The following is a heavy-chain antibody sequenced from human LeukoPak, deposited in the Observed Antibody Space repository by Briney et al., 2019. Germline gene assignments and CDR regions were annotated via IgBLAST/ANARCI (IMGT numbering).Heavy chain of an antibody. J-gene: IGHJ4*02. V-gene: IGHV1-18*01. D-gene: IGHD7-27*01. CDR2: ISAYNGNT. CDR3: ARDGLSLGYFDY. CDR1: GYTFTNSA. Sequence: ASVKVSCKVSGYTFTNSAFSWVRQAPGQGLEWMGWISAYNGNTKYAQKFQGRVTMTRDTSTSTVYIELSSLRSEDTAVYYCARDGLSLGYFDYWGQGTLVTVSS.